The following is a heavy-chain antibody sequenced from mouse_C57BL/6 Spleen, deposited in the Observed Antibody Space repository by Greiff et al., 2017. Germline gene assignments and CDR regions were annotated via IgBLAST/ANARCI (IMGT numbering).Heavy chain of an antibody. CDR3: ARSYGRFYYAMDY. D-gene: IGHD1-2*01. CDR2: IDPSDSET. J-gene: IGHJ4*01. V-gene: IGHV1-52*01. Sequence: QVQLQQPGAELVRPGSSVKLSCKASGYTFTSYWMHWVKQRPIQGLEWIGNIDPSDSETHYNQKFKDKATLTVDKSSSTAYMQLSSLTSEDSAVYYCARSYGRFYYAMDYWGQGTTLTVSS. CDR1: GYTFTSYW.